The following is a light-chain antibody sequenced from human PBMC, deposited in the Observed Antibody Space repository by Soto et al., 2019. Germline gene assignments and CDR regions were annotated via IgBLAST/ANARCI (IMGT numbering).Light chain of an antibody. CDR1: QSVSSSY. J-gene: IGKJ1*01. CDR3: QQYGSSPWT. Sequence: EIVLTQSPGTLSLSPGERATLSCRASQSVSSSYLACYQQKPRQAPRPLIYGASSRAIGIPDRFSGSGSGTDFTLTISRLEPEDFAGYYCQQYGSSPWTFGQGTKVEIK. CDR2: GAS. V-gene: IGKV3-20*01.